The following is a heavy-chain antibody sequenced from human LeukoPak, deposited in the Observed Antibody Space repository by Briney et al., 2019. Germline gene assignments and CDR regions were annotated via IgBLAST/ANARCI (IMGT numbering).Heavy chain of an antibody. J-gene: IGHJ5*02. Sequence: GESLKISCKGSGYSFTSYWIGWVRQMPGKGLEWRGIIYPGDSDTRYSPSFQGQVTISADKSISTAYLQWSSLKASDTAMYYCARWVATPYNWFDPWGQGTLVTVSS. D-gene: IGHD5-12*01. CDR1: GYSFTSYW. CDR3: ARWVATPYNWFDP. V-gene: IGHV5-51*01. CDR2: IYPGDSDT.